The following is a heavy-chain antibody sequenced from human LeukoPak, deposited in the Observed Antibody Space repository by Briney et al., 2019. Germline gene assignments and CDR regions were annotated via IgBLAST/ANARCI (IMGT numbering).Heavy chain of an antibody. Sequence: SETLSLTCTVSGGSISSSSYYWGWIRQPPGKGLEWIGSIYYSGRTYYNPSLKSRVTISVDTSKNQFSLKLSSVTAADTAVYYCARLGGSYYADFDYWGQGTLVTVSS. J-gene: IGHJ4*02. CDR2: IYYSGRT. CDR1: GGSISSSSYY. D-gene: IGHD1-26*01. V-gene: IGHV4-39*01. CDR3: ARLGGSYYADFDY.